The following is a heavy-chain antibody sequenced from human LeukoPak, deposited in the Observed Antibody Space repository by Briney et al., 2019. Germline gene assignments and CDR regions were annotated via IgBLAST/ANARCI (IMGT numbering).Heavy chain of an antibody. J-gene: IGHJ3*02. CDR1: GDSITSSNFF. Sequence: SETLSLTCTVSGDSITSSNFFWSWIRQPPGGDLEWIGYMPYNGGASYNPSLRSRTTISLDTSKNEFSLRLTSVTAPDTAIYYCAREANVAAGSDGFDTWGPGTMVTVSP. CDR3: AREANVAAGSDGFDT. D-gene: IGHD5-24*01. V-gene: IGHV4-30-4*01. CDR2: MPYNGGA.